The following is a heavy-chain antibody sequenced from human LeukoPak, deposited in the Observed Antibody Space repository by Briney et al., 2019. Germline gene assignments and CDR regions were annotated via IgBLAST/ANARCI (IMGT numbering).Heavy chain of an antibody. CDR3: ARDLRGIDTFDY. J-gene: IGHJ4*02. CDR1: GGTFSSYA. Sequence: SVKVSCKASGGTFSSYAISWVRQAPGQGLEWMGGIIPIFGTANYAQKFQGRVSITADESTSTAYMELSSLRSEDTAVYYCARDLRGIDTFDYRGQGTLVTVSS. D-gene: IGHD5-12*01. CDR2: IIPIFGTA. V-gene: IGHV1-69*13.